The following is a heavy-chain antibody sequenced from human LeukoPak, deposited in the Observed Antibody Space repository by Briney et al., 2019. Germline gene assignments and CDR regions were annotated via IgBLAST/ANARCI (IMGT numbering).Heavy chain of an antibody. V-gene: IGHV4-34*01. J-gene: IGHJ4*02. CDR2: INHSGST. CDR1: GGSSSGYY. Sequence: SETLSLTCAVYGGSSSGYYWSWIRQPPGKGLEWIGEINHSGSTNYNPSLKSRVTISVDTSKNQFSLKLSSVTAADTAVYYCARGLRGRGSGSYYNSRTYYFAYWGQGTLVTVSS. CDR3: ARGLRGRGSGSYYNSRTYYFAY. D-gene: IGHD3-10*01.